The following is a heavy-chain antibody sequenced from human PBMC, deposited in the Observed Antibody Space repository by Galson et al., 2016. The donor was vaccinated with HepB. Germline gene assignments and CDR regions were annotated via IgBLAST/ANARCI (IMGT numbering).Heavy chain of an antibody. V-gene: IGHV3-23*01. J-gene: IGHJ5*02. CDR2: ISGSGGST. CDR1: GFTFSSYA. D-gene: IGHD3-16*01. CDR3: AKGGSFGFYSWFDP. Sequence: SLRLSCAASGFTFSSYAMTWVRQAPGKGLEWVSAISGSGGSTYYVDSVKGRFTISRDNSKNTLYLQMNSLRAEDTAVYYCAKGGSFGFYSWFDPWGQGTRVTVSS.